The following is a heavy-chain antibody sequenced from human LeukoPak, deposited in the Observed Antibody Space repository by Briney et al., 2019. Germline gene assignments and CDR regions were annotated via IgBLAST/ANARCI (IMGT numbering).Heavy chain of an antibody. J-gene: IGHJ6*02. CDR3: ARGNQWELPDDGEDYYYYGMDV. CDR1: GFTFSSYA. V-gene: IGHV3-23*01. Sequence: PGGSLRLSCAASGFTFSSYAMNWVRQAPGKGLEWVSAISGSGGSTYYADSVKGRFTISRDNSKNTLYLQMNSLRAEDTAVYYCARGNQWELPDDGEDYYYYGMDVWGQGTTVTVSS. CDR2: ISGSGGST. D-gene: IGHD1-26*01.